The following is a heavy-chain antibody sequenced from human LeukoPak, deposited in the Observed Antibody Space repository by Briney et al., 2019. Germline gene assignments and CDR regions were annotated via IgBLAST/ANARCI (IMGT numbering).Heavy chain of an antibody. D-gene: IGHD3-22*01. Sequence: PGGSVRLSCAASGFTFSNAWMSWVRQAPGKGLEWVGRIKSKTDGGTTDYAAPVKGRFTISRDDSKNTLYLQMNSLKTEDTAVYYCARSDDSSGCVDYWGQGTLVTVSS. V-gene: IGHV3-15*01. CDR1: GFTFSNAW. CDR2: IKSKTDGGTT. CDR3: ARSDDSSGCVDY. J-gene: IGHJ4*02.